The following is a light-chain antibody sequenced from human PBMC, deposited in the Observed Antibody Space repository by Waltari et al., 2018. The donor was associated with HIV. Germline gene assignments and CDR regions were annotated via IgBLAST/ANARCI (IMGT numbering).Light chain of an antibody. V-gene: IGLV2-14*01. CDR3: SSYTTRASVV. Sequence: QSALTQPASVSGSPGQSITISCTRPTNDISTSHFVSWYQQSPGGAPKLIIFEVNSRPSGISDRFSGSKSGDTASLTISGLQAEDEAVYFCSSYTTRASVVFGGGTKLTVL. CDR2: EVN. CDR1: TNDISTSHF. J-gene: IGLJ2*01.